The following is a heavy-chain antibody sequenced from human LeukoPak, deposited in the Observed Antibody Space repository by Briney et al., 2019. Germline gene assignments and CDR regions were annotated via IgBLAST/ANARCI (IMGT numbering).Heavy chain of an antibody. J-gene: IGHJ4*02. V-gene: IGHV4-4*07. CDR2: MTTTGSV. Sequence: SETLSLTCTVSGGSISSYYWSWIRQPPGKGLEWIGRMTTTGSVNDNPSLRSRITMSLDTSTNEFSLTLSSVTAADTAIYYCARDESITWDPPFDHWGQGILVTVSS. CDR1: GGSISSYY. D-gene: IGHD6-6*01. CDR3: ARDESITWDPPFDH.